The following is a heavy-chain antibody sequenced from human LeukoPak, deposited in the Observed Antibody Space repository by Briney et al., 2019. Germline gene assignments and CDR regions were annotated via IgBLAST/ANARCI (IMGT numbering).Heavy chain of an antibody. CDR3: ARDVISRQMITLGLGF. CDR1: GYTFTSYD. Sequence: ASVKVSCKASGYTFTSYDINWVRQATGQGLEWMGWMNPNSGNTGYAQKFQGRVTMTRNTSISTAYMELSSLRSEDTAVYYCARDVISRQMITLGLGFWGQGTLVTVSS. J-gene: IGHJ4*02. V-gene: IGHV1-8*01. D-gene: IGHD1-20*01. CDR2: MNPNSGNT.